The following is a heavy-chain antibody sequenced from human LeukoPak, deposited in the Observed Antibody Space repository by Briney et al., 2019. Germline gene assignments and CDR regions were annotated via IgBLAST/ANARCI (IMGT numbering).Heavy chain of an antibody. CDR3: VRDSADPNYDISTGYDY. CDR1: GFTFSSYA. D-gene: IGHD3-9*01. V-gene: IGHV3-30*04. Sequence: GRSLRLSCAASGFTFSSYAMHWVRQAPGKGLEWVAVISYDGSNKYYADSVKGRFTISRDNSKNTLYLQMNSLRAEDTAVYYCVRDSADPNYDISTGYDYWGQGTLVTVSS. CDR2: ISYDGSNK. J-gene: IGHJ4*02.